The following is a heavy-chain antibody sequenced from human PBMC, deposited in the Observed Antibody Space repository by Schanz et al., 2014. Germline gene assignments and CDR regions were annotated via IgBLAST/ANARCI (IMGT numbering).Heavy chain of an antibody. V-gene: IGHV1-69*04. D-gene: IGHD3-3*01. CDR2: IITNLGSA. J-gene: IGHJ5*02. CDR1: GDTLSSYA. CDR3: ARGNAIIGVVILGGLDP. Sequence: QVQLVQSGAEVKKPGSSVTVSCKASGDTLSSYAISWERQASGQGLEWMGSIITNLGSANYAQRVEAIVTITANKSASTDYMELSCLRSEDSARYYCARGNAIIGVVILGGLDPWGQGTVVTVSS.